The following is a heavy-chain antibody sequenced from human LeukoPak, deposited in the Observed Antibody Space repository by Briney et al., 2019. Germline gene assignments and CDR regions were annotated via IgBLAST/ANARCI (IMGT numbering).Heavy chain of an antibody. J-gene: IGHJ3*02. D-gene: IGHD6-19*01. CDR3: ARDSPIAVAGPGPFDI. CDR1: GGTFSSYA. V-gene: IGHV1-69*01. Sequence: GSSVKVSCKASGGTFSSYAISWVRQAPGQGLEWMGGIIPIFGTANYAQKFQGRVTITADESTSTAYMELSSLRSEDTAVYYCARDSPIAVAGPGPFDIWGQGTMVTVSS. CDR2: IIPIFGTA.